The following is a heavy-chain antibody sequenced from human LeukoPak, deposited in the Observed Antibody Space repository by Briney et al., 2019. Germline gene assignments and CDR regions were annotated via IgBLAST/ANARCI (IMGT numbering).Heavy chain of an antibody. J-gene: IGHJ4*02. CDR2: IDWDDDK. V-gene: IGHV2-70*11. CDR1: GFSLSTSGMC. D-gene: IGHD5-18*01. CDR3: ARMITLSNGRYSSKTLDY. Sequence: SGPTLVNPTQTLXLTCTFSGFSLSTSGMCVGWIRQPPRKALEWLARIDWDDDKYYSTSLKTRLTISKDTSKNQVVLTMTNMDPVDTATYYCARMITLSNGRYSSKTLDYWGQGTLVTVSS.